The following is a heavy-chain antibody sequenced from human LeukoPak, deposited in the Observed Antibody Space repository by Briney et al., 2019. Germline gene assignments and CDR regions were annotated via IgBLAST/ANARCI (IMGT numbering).Heavy chain of an antibody. CDR1: GGSISSYY. D-gene: IGHD3-10*01. J-gene: IGHJ6*02. CDR3: ARGGITMVRGRYYYYGMDV. V-gene: IGHV4-59*12. CDR2: IYYSGST. Sequence: PSETLSLTCTVSGGSISSYYWSWIRQPPGKGLEWIGYIYYSGSTNYNPSLKSRVTISVDTSKNQFSLKLSSVTAADTAVYYCARGGITMVRGRYYYYGMDVWGQGTTVTVSS.